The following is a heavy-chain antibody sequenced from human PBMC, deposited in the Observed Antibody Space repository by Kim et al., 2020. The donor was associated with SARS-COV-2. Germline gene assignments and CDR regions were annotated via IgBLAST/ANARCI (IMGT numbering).Heavy chain of an antibody. CDR2: ISGSGGST. V-gene: IGHV3-23*01. CDR3: AKHRHSSGYGVRYYYGMDV. J-gene: IGHJ6*02. CDR1: GFTFSSYA. Sequence: GGSLRLSCAASGFTFSSYAMSWVRQAPGKGLEWVSAISGSGGSTYYADSVKGRFTISRDNSKNTLYLQMNSLRAEDTAVYYCAKHRHSSGYGVRYYYGMDVWGQGTTVTVSS. D-gene: IGHD3-22*01.